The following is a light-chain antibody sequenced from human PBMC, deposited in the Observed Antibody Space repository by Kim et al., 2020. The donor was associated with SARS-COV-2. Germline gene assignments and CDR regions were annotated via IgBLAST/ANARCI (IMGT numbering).Light chain of an antibody. CDR3: AAWDDSLNGLWV. J-gene: IGLJ3*02. Sequence: QRVTISCSGSSSNNGSNTVNWYQQLPGTAPKLLIYSNNQRPSGVPDRFSGSKSGTSASLAISGLQSEDEADYYCAAWDDSLNGLWVFGGGTQLTVL. CDR2: SNN. V-gene: IGLV1-44*01. CDR1: SSNNGSNT.